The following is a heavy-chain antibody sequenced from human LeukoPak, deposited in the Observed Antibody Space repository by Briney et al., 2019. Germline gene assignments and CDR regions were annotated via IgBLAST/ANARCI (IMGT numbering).Heavy chain of an antibody. J-gene: IGHJ4*02. Sequence: WIRHPPGKSLEWIGTIYYSGSTYYNPSLKSRVTISVDTSKNQFSLKLSSVTAADTAVYCCARRGMAAAGFFDYWGQGTLVTVSS. CDR2: IYYSGST. D-gene: IGHD6-13*01. CDR3: ARRGMAAAGFFDY. V-gene: IGHV4-39*01.